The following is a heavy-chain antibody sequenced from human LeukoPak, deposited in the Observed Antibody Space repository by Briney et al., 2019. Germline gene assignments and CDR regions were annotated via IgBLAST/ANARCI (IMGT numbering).Heavy chain of an antibody. CDR1: GFTFSSYG. CDR2: IRYDGSNE. V-gene: IGHV3-30*02. Sequence: GGSLRLSCAASGFTFSSYGMHWVRQAPGKGLEWGAFIRYDGSNEYYANSVKGRFTISRDNSKNTLYLQMNSLRPEDTAVYYCAKDQRITMIVVVTPFDDRGQGTLVTVSS. J-gene: IGHJ4*02. D-gene: IGHD3-22*01. CDR3: AKDQRITMIVVVTPFDD.